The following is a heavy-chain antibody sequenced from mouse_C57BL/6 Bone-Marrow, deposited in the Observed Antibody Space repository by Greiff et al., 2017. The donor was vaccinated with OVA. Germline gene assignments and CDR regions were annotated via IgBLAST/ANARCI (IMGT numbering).Heavy chain of an antibody. CDR1: GYTFTDYN. D-gene: IGHD2-4*01. CDR2: INSNNGGT. CDR3: ARGGYYDYDGGAWFAY. V-gene: IGHV1-18*01. J-gene: IGHJ3*01. Sequence: EVKRVESGPELAKPGASVKIPCKASGYTFTDYNMDWVKQSHGKSLEWIGDINSNNGGTIYNQKFKGKATLTVDKSSSTAYMELRSLTSEDTAVYYCARGGYYDYDGGAWFAYWGQGTLVTVSA.